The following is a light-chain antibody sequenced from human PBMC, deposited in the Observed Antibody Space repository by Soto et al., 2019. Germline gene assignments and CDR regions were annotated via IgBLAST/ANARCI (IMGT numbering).Light chain of an antibody. CDR2: DVT. CDR1: SRDVGGYNY. Sequence: QSALTQPASVSGSPGQSITISCTGTSRDVGGYNYVSWYQHYPDKAPKLIIYDVTSRPSGVSDRFSGSKSGNTASLTIPGLQPEDEAHYYCSSFTLSTYVFGSGTKVTVL. V-gene: IGLV2-14*01. J-gene: IGLJ1*01. CDR3: SSFTLSTYV.